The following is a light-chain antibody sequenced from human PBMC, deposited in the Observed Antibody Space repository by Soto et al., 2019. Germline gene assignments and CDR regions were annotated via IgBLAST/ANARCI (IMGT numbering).Light chain of an antibody. Sequence: DIQMTQSPYSVSASVGDRITITCRASQDIGGRLAWYQQKPGKAPKLLIYAASTLQSGVPSRFSGSGSGTDFTLTISCLQSEDFATYYCHQYYSYPLTFGGGTKVDIK. V-gene: IGKV1-12*01. CDR3: HQYYSYPLT. CDR1: QDIGGR. J-gene: IGKJ4*01. CDR2: AAS.